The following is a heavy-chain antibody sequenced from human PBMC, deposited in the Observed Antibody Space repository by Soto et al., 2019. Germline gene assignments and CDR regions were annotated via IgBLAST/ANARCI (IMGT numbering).Heavy chain of an antibody. J-gene: IGHJ4*02. CDR2: IWYDGSNK. V-gene: IGHV3-33*01. D-gene: IGHD2-15*01. CDR1: GFTFSSYG. CDR3: ARGVGYCSGGSCYVLGY. Sequence: QVQLVESGGGVVQPGRSLRLSCAASGFTFSSYGMHWVRQAPGKGLEWVAVIWYDGSNKYYADPVKGRFTISRDNSKNTLYLQMNSLRAEDTAVYYCARGVGYCSGGSCYVLGYWGQGTLVTVSS.